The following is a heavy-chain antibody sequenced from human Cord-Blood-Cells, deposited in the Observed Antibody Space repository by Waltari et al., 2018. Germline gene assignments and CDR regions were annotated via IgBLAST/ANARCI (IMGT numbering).Heavy chain of an antibody. CDR2: INHSGSN. D-gene: IGHD2-15*01. CDR3: ARGMHCSGGSCPIDY. J-gene: IGHJ4*02. V-gene: IGHV4-34*01. CDR1: GGSFSGYY. Sequence: QVQLQQWGAGLLKPSETLSLTCAVYGGSFSGYYWSWIRQPPGKGLEWIGEINHSGSNSYNPYLKSRVTISVDTSKNQFSLKLSSVTAADTAVYYCARGMHCSGGSCPIDYWGQGTLVTVSS.